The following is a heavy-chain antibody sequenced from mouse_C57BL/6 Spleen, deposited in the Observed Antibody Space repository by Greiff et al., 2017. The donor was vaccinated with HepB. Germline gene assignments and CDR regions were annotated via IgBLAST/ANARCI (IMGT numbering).Heavy chain of an antibody. D-gene: IGHD2-12*01. CDR3: TRSDDGYWYFDV. CDR2: IDPETGGT. Sequence: VKLVESGAELVRPGASVTLSCKASGYTFTDYEMHWVKQTPVHGLEWIGAIDPETGGTAYNQKFKGKAILTADKSSSTAYMELRSLTSEDSAVYYCTRSDDGYWYFDVWGTGTTVTVSS. CDR1: GYTFTDYE. V-gene: IGHV1-15*01. J-gene: IGHJ1*03.